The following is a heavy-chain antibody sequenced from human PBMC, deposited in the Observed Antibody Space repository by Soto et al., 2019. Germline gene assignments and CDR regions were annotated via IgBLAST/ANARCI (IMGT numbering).Heavy chain of an antibody. V-gene: IGHV3-21*01. CDR3: ARDPELSYRDSSLDY. CDR1: GVTFISYS. D-gene: IGHD3-22*01. CDR2: ISSSSSYI. Sequence: GGFLRLSCAASGVTFISYSMNWVRQAPGKGLEWVSSISSSSSYIYYADSVKGRFTISRDNAKNSLYLQMNSLRAEDTAVYYCARDPELSYRDSSLDYWGQGTLVTVSS. J-gene: IGHJ4*02.